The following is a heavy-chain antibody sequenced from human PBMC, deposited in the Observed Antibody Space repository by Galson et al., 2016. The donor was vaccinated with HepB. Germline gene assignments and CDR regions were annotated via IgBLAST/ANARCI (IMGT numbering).Heavy chain of an antibody. D-gene: IGHD4-17*01. V-gene: IGHV3-48*03. Sequence: SLRLSCAASGFSFSSYAMHWVRQAPGKGLEWVSYINSISSHIFYADSVKGRFTVSRDNARAAVYLDMSGLRADGTAVYYCTGGLVRNGDHVSWGQGTLVTVSS. CDR3: TGGLVRNGDHVS. J-gene: IGHJ5*02. CDR1: GFSFSSYA. CDR2: INSISSHI.